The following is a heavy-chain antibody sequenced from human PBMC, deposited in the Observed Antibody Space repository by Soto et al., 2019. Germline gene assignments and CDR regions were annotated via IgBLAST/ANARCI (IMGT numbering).Heavy chain of an antibody. Sequence: QVQLVESGGGLVKPGGSLRLSCAASGFTFSDYYMSWIRQAPGKGLEWVSYISSSSSYTNYADSVKGRFTISRDNAKNSLYPQVISVRAEDTAVYYCARDLDCSGGSCYPENYYGMDVWGQGTTVTVSS. J-gene: IGHJ6*02. CDR2: ISSSSSYT. V-gene: IGHV3-11*05. CDR1: GFTFSDYY. CDR3: ARDLDCSGGSCYPENYYGMDV. D-gene: IGHD2-15*01.